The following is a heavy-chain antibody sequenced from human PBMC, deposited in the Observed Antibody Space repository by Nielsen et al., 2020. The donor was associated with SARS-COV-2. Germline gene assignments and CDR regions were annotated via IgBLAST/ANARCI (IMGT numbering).Heavy chain of an antibody. CDR1: GFTFSSYS. CDR3: ASLYYDYVWGSYPIDY. CDR2: ISSSSSTI. V-gene: IGHV3-48*02. J-gene: IGHJ4*02. Sequence: GESLKISCAASGFTFSSYSMNWVRQAPGKGLEWVSYISSSSSTIYYADSVKGRFTTSRDNAKNSLYLQMNSLRDEDTAVYYCASLYYDYVWGSYPIDYWGQGTLVTVSS. D-gene: IGHD3-16*02.